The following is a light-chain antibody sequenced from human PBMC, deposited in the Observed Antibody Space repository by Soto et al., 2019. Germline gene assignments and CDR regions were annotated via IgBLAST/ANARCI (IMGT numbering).Light chain of an antibody. Sequence: ELVLTQSPATLSLSPGERATLSCRASQSVGSYLAWCQQKAGQAPRLLMYGSSNRATGISARFSGSGSGTDFTLTISSLEPEDFAVYYCQQRSNWPLITFGQGTRLEIK. V-gene: IGKV3-11*01. CDR3: QQRSNWPLIT. J-gene: IGKJ5*01. CDR1: QSVGSY. CDR2: GSS.